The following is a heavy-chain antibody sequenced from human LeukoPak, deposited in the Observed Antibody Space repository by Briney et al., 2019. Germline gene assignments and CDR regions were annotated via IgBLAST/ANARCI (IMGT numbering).Heavy chain of an antibody. D-gene: IGHD3-22*01. CDR2: FDPEGGET. CDR3: ATLYYYDSSGYRPGYFNG. V-gene: IGHV1-24*01. CDR1: GYTLTELS. Sequence: ASVKVSCKVSGYTLTELSMHWLRQAPAKGLEGMGGFDPEGGETIYAQKFQGRVTMTEDTSTDTAYMELISLRSEDTAVYYCATLYYYDSSGYRPGYFNGGGQGSLVTVSS. J-gene: IGHJ4*02.